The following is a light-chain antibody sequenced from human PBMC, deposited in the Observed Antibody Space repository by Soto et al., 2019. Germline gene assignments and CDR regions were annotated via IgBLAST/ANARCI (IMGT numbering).Light chain of an antibody. V-gene: IGKV1-9*01. CDR3: QQLYTLPFT. CDR2: EAS. CDR1: HDISTF. J-gene: IGKJ5*01. Sequence: DIQRTQSPSSLSASVGDRVTITCRSSHDISTFLSWYRQKPGKAPKLLIYEASTLQSGVPSRFSGSGSGTEFTLTISGLLPEDFAAYHCQQLYTLPFTFGQGTRLEIK.